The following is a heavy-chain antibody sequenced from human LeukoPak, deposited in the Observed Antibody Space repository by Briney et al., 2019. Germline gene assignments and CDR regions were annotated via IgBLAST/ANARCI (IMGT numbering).Heavy chain of an antibody. Sequence: GGSLRLSCAASGFTFSCYSMNWVRQAPGKGLEWVAKINQDESEKYYVDSVEGRFTISRDNAKSSLFLQVNSLRAEDTAVYYCARGGSSRHDNWGQGTLVTVSS. D-gene: IGHD6-13*01. CDR3: ARGGSSRHDN. V-gene: IGHV3-7*01. J-gene: IGHJ4*02. CDR1: GFTFSCYS. CDR2: INQDESEK.